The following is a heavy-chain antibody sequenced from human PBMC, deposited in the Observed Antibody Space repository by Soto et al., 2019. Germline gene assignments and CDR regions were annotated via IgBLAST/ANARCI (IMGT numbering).Heavy chain of an antibody. CDR1: GFTFSSYA. V-gene: IGHV3-23*01. CDR2: ISGSGGST. D-gene: IGHD5-12*01. Sequence: HPGGSLRLSCAASGFTFSSYAMSWVRQAPGKGLEWVSAISGSGGSTYYADSVKGRFTISRDNSKNTLYLQMNSLRAEDTAVYYCAKVEGDIVATIGPSMDVWGQGTTVTVSS. J-gene: IGHJ6*02. CDR3: AKVEGDIVATIGPSMDV.